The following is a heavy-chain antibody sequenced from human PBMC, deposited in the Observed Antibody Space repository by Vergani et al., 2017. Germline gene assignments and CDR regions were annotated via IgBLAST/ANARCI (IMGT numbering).Heavy chain of an antibody. J-gene: IGHJ4*02. CDR3: ARMAYCGGDCYSFDY. Sequence: QVQLQESGPGLVKPSETLSLTCTVSGYSISSGYYWGWIRQPPGKGLEWIGCIYHSGSTYYNPSLKSRVTISEDTSKNQFSLKLSSVTAADTAVYYCARMAYCGGDCYSFDYWGQGTLVTVSS. CDR2: IYHSGST. CDR1: GYSISSGYY. D-gene: IGHD2-21*02. V-gene: IGHV4-38-2*02.